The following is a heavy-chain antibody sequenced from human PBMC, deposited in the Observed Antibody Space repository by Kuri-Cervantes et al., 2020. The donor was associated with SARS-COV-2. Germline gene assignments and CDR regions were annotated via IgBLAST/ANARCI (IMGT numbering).Heavy chain of an antibody. Sequence: SVNVSCKASGYTFTSYGISWVRQAPGQGLEWMGWISTYNGNTNYAQKLQGRVTMTTDTSTSTAYMELRSLRSDDTAVYYCASWGRDMTTVTWVDYWGQGTLVTVSS. D-gene: IGHD4-17*01. CDR2: ISTYNGNT. V-gene: IGHV1-18*01. CDR1: GYTFTSYG. CDR3: ASWGRDMTTVTWVDY. J-gene: IGHJ4*02.